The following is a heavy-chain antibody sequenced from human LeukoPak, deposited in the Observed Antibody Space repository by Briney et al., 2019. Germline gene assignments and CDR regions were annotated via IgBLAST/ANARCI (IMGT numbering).Heavy chain of an antibody. V-gene: IGHV3-66*01. CDR2: IYSGGST. CDR3: ASLRAVASRRPDY. Sequence: GGSLRLSCAASGFTVSSNYMSWVRQAPGKGLEWVSVIYSGGSTYYADSVKGRFTISRDNAKNSLYLQMNSLRAEDTAVYYCASLRAVASRRPDYWGQGTLVTVSS. CDR1: GFTVSSNY. J-gene: IGHJ4*02. D-gene: IGHD3-10*01.